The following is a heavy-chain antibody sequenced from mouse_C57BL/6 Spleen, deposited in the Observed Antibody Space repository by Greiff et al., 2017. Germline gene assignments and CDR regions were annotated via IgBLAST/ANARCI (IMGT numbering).Heavy chain of an antibody. CDR2: ISSGSSTI. J-gene: IGHJ1*03. CDR3: SMQSYGDFDV. CDR1: GFTFSDYG. D-gene: IGHD6-5*01. V-gene: IGHV5-17*01. Sequence: EVKVVESGGGLVKPGGSLKLSCAASGFTFSDYGMHWVRQAPEKGLEWVAYISSGSSTIYYADTVKVRITISRDNAKNTRFMQMTRLRSEDTAMYYYSMQSYGDFDVWGTGTTVTVSS.